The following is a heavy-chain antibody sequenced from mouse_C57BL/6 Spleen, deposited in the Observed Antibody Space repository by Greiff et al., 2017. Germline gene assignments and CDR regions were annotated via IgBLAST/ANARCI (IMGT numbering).Heavy chain of an antibody. D-gene: IGHD1-1*01. CDR1: GYTFTSYW. CDR2: IDPSDSYT. Sequence: QVQLQQSGAELVKPGASVKLSCKASGYTFTSYWMQWVKQRPGQGLEWIGEIDPSDSYTNYNQKFKGKATLTVDTSSSTAYMQLSSLTSEDSAVYYCARSDYGSSFYYAMDYWGQGTSVTVSS. CDR3: ARSDYGSSFYYAMDY. V-gene: IGHV1-50*01. J-gene: IGHJ4*01.